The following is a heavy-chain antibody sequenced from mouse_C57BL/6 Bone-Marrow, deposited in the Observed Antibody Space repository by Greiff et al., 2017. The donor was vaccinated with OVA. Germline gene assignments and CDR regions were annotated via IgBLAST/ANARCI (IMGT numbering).Heavy chain of an antibody. D-gene: IGHD2-12*01. V-gene: IGHV5-4*01. Sequence: VQLKESGGGLVKPGGSLKLSCAASGFTFSSYAMSWVRQTPEKRLEWVATISDGGSYTYYPDNVKGRFTISRDNAKNNLYLQMSHLKSEDTAMYYCARDGYYSKDYWGQGTTLTVSS. J-gene: IGHJ2*01. CDR2: ISDGGSYT. CDR1: GFTFSSYA. CDR3: ARDGYYSKDY.